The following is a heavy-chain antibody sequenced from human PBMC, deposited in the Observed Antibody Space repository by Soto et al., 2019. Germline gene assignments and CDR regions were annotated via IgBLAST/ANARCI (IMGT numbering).Heavy chain of an antibody. V-gene: IGHV4-30-4*01. J-gene: IGHJ4*02. CDR2: IHYSGSA. D-gene: IGHD2-15*01. CDR1: GGSISSDDYY. CDR3: SRLGYCSGGSCHNY. Sequence: QVQLQESGPGLVKPSQTLSLTCTVSGGSISSDDYYWSWIRQPPGKGLEWIGHIHYSGSAHYNPSLKSRVNMSVDTSQSQFSLNLNSVTAADKAVYYCSRLGYCSGGSCHNYWGQGTLVTVSS.